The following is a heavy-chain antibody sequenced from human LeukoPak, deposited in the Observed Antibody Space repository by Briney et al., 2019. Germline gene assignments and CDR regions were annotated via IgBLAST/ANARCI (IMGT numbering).Heavy chain of an antibody. J-gene: IGHJ5*02. CDR2: IYHSGST. D-gene: IGHD3-3*01. CDR1: GYSISSGYY. V-gene: IGHV4-38-2*02. CDR3: AREGSITIFGVVSYLDP. Sequence: PSETLSLTCAVSGYSISSGYYWGWIRQPPGKGLEWIGSIYHSGSTYYNPSLKSRVTISVDTSKNQFSLKLSSVTAADTGVYYCAREGSITIFGVVSYLDPWGQGTLVTVSS.